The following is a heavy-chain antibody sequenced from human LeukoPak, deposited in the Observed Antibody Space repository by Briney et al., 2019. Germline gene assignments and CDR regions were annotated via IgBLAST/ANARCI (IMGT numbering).Heavy chain of an antibody. CDR2: IYYSGST. CDR1: GGSISSYY. CDR3: ARRSYSGSYYY. D-gene: IGHD1-26*01. V-gene: IGHV4-59*08. J-gene: IGHJ4*02. Sequence: SETLSLTCTVSGGSISSYYWSWIRQPPGKGLEWIGYIYYSGSTNYNPSLKSRVTISVDTSKNQFSLKLSSVTAADTAVYYCARRSYSGSYYYWGQGTLVTVSS.